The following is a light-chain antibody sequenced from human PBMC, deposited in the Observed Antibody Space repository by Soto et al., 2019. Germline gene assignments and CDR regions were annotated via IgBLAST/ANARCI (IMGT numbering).Light chain of an antibody. V-gene: IGKV3-20*01. J-gene: IGKJ2*01. CDR3: QQYGSSPRT. CDR1: QTVGTNY. CDR2: GAS. Sequence: EIVLTQSPGTLSLSPGERATLSCRASQTVGTNYLAWYQQKPGQAPRLLIYGASSRATGIPDRFSGSGSGTDFILTISRLEPEDFAVYYCQQYGSSPRTFGQGTKLEIK.